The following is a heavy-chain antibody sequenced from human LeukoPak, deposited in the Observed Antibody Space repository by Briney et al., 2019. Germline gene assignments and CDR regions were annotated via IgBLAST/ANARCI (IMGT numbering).Heavy chain of an antibody. Sequence: ASVNVSCKASGYTFTSYGISWVRQAPGQGLEWMGWISAYNGNTNYAQKLQGRVTMTTTPCTSTANMELRSLRSDDTAVYYCARVPYGDYALDYWGQGTLVTVSS. D-gene: IGHD4-17*01. CDR3: ARVPYGDYALDY. CDR1: GYTFTSYG. J-gene: IGHJ4*02. CDR2: ISAYNGNT. V-gene: IGHV1-18*01.